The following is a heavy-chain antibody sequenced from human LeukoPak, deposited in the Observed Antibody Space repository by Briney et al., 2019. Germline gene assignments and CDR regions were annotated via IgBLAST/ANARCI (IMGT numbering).Heavy chain of an antibody. J-gene: IGHJ4*02. Sequence: GRSLRLSCAASRFIFSNYAMHWVRQAPGKGLEWVAVMSYDGSNKYYADSVKGRFTISRDNSKNTVDLQMNGLGTEDKAVYYCARVPNKYSYGPRLDFWGQGTLVTVSS. CDR2: MSYDGSNK. V-gene: IGHV3-30*01. CDR3: ARVPNKYSYGPRLDF. D-gene: IGHD3-16*01. CDR1: RFIFSNYA.